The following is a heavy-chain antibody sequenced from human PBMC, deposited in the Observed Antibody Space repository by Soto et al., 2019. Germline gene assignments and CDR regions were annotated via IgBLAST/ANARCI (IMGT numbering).Heavy chain of an antibody. J-gene: IGHJ6*02. D-gene: IGHD2-15*01. Sequence: ASETLSLTCKVSGGSITGAFYWNWIRQHPEKGLEWIGSIHYRGSTYYNPSLKSRITITLDRSNNQFSLQLSSVTAADTAVYYCAKVRDSFGLDVWGQGTTVTVSS. V-gene: IGHV4-31*03. CDR2: IHYRGST. CDR3: AKVRDSFGLDV. CDR1: GGSITGAFY.